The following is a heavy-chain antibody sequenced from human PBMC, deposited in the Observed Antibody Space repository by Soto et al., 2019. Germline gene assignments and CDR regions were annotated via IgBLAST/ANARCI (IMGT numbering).Heavy chain of an antibody. CDR2: ISGSGGST. J-gene: IGHJ6*02. CDR3: NLWSSGYDVYYYYGMDV. D-gene: IGHD5-12*01. V-gene: IGHV3-23*01. Sequence: GGSLRLSCAASGFTFSSYAMSWVRQAPGKGLEWVSAISGSGGSTYYADSVKGRFTISRDNSKNTLYLQMNSLRAEDTAVYYCNLWSSGYDVYYYYGMDVWGQGTTVTVSS. CDR1: GFTFSSYA.